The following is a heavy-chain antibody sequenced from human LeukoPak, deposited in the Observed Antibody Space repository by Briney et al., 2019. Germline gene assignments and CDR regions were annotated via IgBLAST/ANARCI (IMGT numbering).Heavy chain of an antibody. CDR3: ARAGYYANDAFDI. J-gene: IGHJ3*02. D-gene: IGHD3-10*01. CDR2: INPYSGGT. Sequence: GASVKVSCKASGYTLTGYYMHWVRQAPGQGLEWMGWINPYSGGTNYAQKFQGRVTMTRDTSTSTVYMELSSLRSEDTAVYYCARAGYYANDAFDIWGQGTMVTVSS. V-gene: IGHV1-2*02. CDR1: GYTLTGYY.